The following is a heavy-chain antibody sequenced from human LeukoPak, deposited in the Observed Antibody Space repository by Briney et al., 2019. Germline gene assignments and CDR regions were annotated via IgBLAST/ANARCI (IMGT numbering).Heavy chain of an antibody. CDR3: AREMPWTVASDAFDI. J-gene: IGHJ3*02. CDR1: GFTFSSYA. V-gene: IGHV3-30-3*01. D-gene: IGHD4-23*01. Sequence: GRSLRLSCAASGFTFSSYAMHWVRQAPGKGLEWVAVISYDGSNKYYADSVKGRFTISRDNSKNTLYLQMNSLRAEDTAVYYCAREMPWTVASDAFDIWGQGTMVTVSS. CDR2: ISYDGSNK.